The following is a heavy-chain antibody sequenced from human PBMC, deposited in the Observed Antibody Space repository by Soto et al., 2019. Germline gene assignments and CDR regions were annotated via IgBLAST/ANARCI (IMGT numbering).Heavy chain of an antibody. J-gene: IGHJ4*02. D-gene: IGHD1-26*01. CDR3: ARYIRGPTVFYFDF. Sequence: KSGGSLRLSCAASGFTFTRYSMNWVRQAPGKGLEWVSSISSTTNYIYYGDSMKGRFTISRDNAKNSLYLEMNSLRAEDTAVYYCARYIRGPTVFYFDFWGPGVLVTVS. CDR2: ISSTTNYI. CDR1: GFTFTRYS. V-gene: IGHV3-21*04.